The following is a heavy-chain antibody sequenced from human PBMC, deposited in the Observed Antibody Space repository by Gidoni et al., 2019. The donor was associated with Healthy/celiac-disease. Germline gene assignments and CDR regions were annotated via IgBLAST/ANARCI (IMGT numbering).Heavy chain of an antibody. Sequence: EVQLVESGGGLVKPGGSLRLSCAASGFTFSSYSLNWVRQAPGKGLEWVSSISSSSSYIYYADSVKGRFTISRDNAKNSLYLQMNSLRAEDTAVYYCARLSVEMATMSDPAASWFDPWGQGTLVTVSS. D-gene: IGHD5-12*01. CDR3: ARLSVEMATMSDPAASWFDP. CDR2: ISSSSSYI. J-gene: IGHJ5*02. CDR1: GFTFSSYS. V-gene: IGHV3-21*01.